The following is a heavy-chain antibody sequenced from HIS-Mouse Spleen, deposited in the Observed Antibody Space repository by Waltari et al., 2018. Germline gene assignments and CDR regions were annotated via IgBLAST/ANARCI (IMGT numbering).Heavy chain of an antibody. D-gene: IGHD6-13*01. V-gene: IGHV4-39*07. Sequence: QLQLQESGPGLVKPSETLSLTCPVSGGSISSSSYYWGWIRQPPGKVLEWIGSIYYSGSTYYNPSLKSRVTISVDTSKNQFSLKLSSVTAADTAVYYCAREIPYSSSWYDWYFDLWGRGTLVTVSS. CDR3: AREIPYSSSWYDWYFDL. CDR1: GGSISSSSYY. CDR2: IYYSGST. J-gene: IGHJ2*01.